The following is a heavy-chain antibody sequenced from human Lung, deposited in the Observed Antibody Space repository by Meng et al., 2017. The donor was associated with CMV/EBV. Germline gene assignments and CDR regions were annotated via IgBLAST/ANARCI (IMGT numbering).Heavy chain of an antibody. CDR2: IHSSGST. Sequence: QRQESGPGLVKPSQTLSLTCTVSGGSISSGGYYWSRIRQHPGKGLEWIGYIHSSGSTYYNPSLRSRLTISVDTSKNQFSLKLSSVTAADTAVYYCARASYGSGSPLGESWFDPWGQGTLVTVSS. V-gene: IGHV4-31*03. CDR1: GGSISSGGYY. D-gene: IGHD3-10*01. CDR3: ARASYGSGSPLGESWFDP. J-gene: IGHJ5*02.